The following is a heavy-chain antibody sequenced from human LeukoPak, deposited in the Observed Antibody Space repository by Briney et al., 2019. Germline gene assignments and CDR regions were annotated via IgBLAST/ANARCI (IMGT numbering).Heavy chain of an antibody. D-gene: IGHD6-13*01. Sequence: GGSLRLSCAASGFTFSSYAMSWVRQAPGKGLEWVSSISSSSSYIYYADSVKGRFTISRDNAKNSLYLQMNSLRAEDTAVYYCAREGHSSSWYVPYFDYWGQGTLVTVSS. CDR2: ISSSSSYI. CDR3: AREGHSSSWYVPYFDY. J-gene: IGHJ4*02. CDR1: GFTFSSYA. V-gene: IGHV3-21*01.